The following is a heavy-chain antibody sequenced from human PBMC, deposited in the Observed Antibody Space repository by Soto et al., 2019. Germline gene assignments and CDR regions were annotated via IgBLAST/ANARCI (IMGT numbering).Heavy chain of an antibody. V-gene: IGHV4-59*08. CDR1: CGSMISYY. J-gene: IGHJ4*02. D-gene: IGHD3-22*01. CDR2: IYYAGST. CDR3: ARLYYAGSPYYPPGY. Sequence: SETPSLTCTVSCGSMISYYWSWIRQPPGRGLEWIGFIYYAGSTKYNPSLNSRVTISVDTSKNQFSLTVTSVTAADTAVYFCARLYYAGSPYYPPGYWGQGTLVTVSS.